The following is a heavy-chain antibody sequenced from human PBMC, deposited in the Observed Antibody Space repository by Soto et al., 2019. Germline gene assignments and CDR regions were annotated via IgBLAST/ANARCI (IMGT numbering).Heavy chain of an antibody. CDR2: IWYDGSDK. V-gene: IGHV3-33*01. J-gene: IGHJ4*02. Sequence: QVQLVESGGGVVQPGRSLRLSCAASGLPFSVYGMHWVRQDPGKGLEWVAVIWYDGSDKYYADSVKGRFTISRDNSKNTPYLQMNSLRAEDTAIYYCASQYDFWSGSGFWGQGTLVTISS. CDR1: GLPFSVYG. D-gene: IGHD3-3*01. CDR3: ASQYDFWSGSGF.